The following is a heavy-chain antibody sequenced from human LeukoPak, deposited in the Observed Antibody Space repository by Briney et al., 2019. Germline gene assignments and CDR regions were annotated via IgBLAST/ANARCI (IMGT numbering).Heavy chain of an antibody. CDR3: AREEITIFGEIAN. D-gene: IGHD3-3*01. Sequence: GRSLRLSCAASGFTVSSNYMSWVRQAPGKGLEWVSVIYSGGSTYYADSVKGRFTISRDNSKNTLYLQMNSLRAEDTAVYYCAREEITIFGEIANWGQGTLVTVSS. CDR2: IYSGGST. V-gene: IGHV3-66*02. J-gene: IGHJ4*02. CDR1: GFTVSSNY.